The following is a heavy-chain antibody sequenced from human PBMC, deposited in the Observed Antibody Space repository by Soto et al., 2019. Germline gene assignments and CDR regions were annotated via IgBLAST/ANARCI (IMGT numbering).Heavy chain of an antibody. CDR3: AKDFQFGGSGTGYFDN. Sequence: LRLSCVASGFTFRTNPMSWVRHAPVKGLEWVSGVSDSGAKTYYADSVKGRFTVSRDNSKNTLYLEMKSLRAEDTAVYYCAKDFQFGGSGTGYFDNWGQGTLVTVSS. CDR2: VSDSGAKT. V-gene: IGHV3-23*01. D-gene: IGHD3-10*01. CDR1: GFTFRTNP. J-gene: IGHJ4*02.